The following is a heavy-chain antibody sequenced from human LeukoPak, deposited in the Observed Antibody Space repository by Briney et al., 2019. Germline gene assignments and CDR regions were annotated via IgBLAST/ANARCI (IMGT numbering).Heavy chain of an antibody. CDR2: IIPLFRTA. CDR1: GGTFSSYA. V-gene: IGHV1-69*06. Sequence: ASVKVSCKASGGTFSSYAISWVRQAPVQGPERMGGIIPLFRTANYAQKFQGRVTITADKSTNTAFMELSSLRSEDTAMYYCATNYEILSGYPKNYYFHIWGQGTMVTVSS. J-gene: IGHJ3*02. CDR3: ATNYEILSGYPKNYYFHI. D-gene: IGHD3-9*01.